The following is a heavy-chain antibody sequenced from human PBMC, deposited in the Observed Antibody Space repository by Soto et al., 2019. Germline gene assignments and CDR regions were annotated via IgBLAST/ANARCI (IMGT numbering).Heavy chain of an antibody. CDR2: ISKDGSSK. J-gene: IGHJ4*02. CDR1: GFTFRDYA. Sequence: GGSLRLSCTAAGFTFRDYAMHWVRQAPGKGLEWVAVISKDGSSKYYADSVKGRLTISRDNSKNTLYLQMNSLRAEDTAVYYRAKQPASIRTFDYWGQGALVTVSS. CDR3: AKQPASIRTFDY. D-gene: IGHD2-2*01. V-gene: IGHV3-30-3*02.